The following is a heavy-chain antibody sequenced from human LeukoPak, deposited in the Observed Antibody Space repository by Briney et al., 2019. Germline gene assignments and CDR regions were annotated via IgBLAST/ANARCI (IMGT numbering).Heavy chain of an antibody. Sequence: SETLSLTCTVSGVSISSSNSYWGWIRQPPGKGLEWIGSIYYSGSTYYNPSLKSRVTISVDTSKNQFSLKLSSVTAADTAVYYCAGDRGVGATRTAFDIWGQGTMVTVSS. CDR3: AGDRGVGATRTAFDI. V-gene: IGHV4-39*02. J-gene: IGHJ3*02. CDR1: GVSISSSNSY. CDR2: IYYSGST. D-gene: IGHD1-26*01.